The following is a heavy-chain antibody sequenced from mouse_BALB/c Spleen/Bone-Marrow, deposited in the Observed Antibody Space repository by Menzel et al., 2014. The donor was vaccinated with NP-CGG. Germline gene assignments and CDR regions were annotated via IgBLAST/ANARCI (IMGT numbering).Heavy chain of an antibody. J-gene: IGHJ2*01. V-gene: IGHV2-9*02. CDR3: ARDRDGYYFDY. CDR2: IWAGGST. D-gene: IGHD2-3*01. CDR1: GFSLTSYG. Sequence: VNVVESGPGLVAPSQRLSIPCTVSGFSLTSYGVHWVRQPPGRGLEWLGVIWAGGSTNYNSALMSRLSISKDNSKSQVFLKMNSLQTDDTAMYYCARDRDGYYFDYWGQGTTLTVSS.